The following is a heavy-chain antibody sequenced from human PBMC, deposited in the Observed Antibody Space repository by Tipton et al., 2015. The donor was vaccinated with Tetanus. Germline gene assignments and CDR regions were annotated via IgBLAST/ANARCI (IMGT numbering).Heavy chain of an antibody. CDR2: ISSDGSDT. Sequence: SLRLSCAASGFSFSSYGMHWVRQAPGKGLDWVSLISSDGSDTYSADSVKGRFTISRDNSKNTLYLQMNSLRAEDTAIYYCAKYSLNSQYYGTSGYRTFDPWGQGTLVTVSS. CDR3: AKYSLNSQYYGTSGYRTFDP. J-gene: IGHJ5*02. CDR1: GFSFSSYG. D-gene: IGHD3-22*01. V-gene: IGHV3-30*18.